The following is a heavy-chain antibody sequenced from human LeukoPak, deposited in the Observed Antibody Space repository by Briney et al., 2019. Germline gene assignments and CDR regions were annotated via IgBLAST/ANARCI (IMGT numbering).Heavy chain of an antibody. CDR3: ARGDSSGYYYAFDI. V-gene: IGHV4-59*08. D-gene: IGHD3-22*01. J-gene: IGHJ3*02. CDR1: GGSISSYY. Sequence: SETLSLTCTVSGGSISSYYWSWIRQPPGKGLEWIGYIYYSGSTNYNPSLKSRVTISVDTSKNQFSLKLSSVTAADTAVYYCARGDSSGYYYAFDIWGQGTMVTVSS. CDR2: IYYSGST.